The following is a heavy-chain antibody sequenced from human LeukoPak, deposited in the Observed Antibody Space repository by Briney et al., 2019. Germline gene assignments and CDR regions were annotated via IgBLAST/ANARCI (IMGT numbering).Heavy chain of an antibody. Sequence: SETLSLTCTVSGGSISSYYWSWIRQPPGKGLEWIGYTYYSGSTNYNPSLKSRVTISVDTSKNQFSLKLSSVTAADTAVYYCARHYSSGWQPPDYWGQGTLVTVSS. CDR2: TYYSGST. V-gene: IGHV4-59*01. D-gene: IGHD6-19*01. CDR1: GGSISSYY. J-gene: IGHJ4*02. CDR3: ARHYSSGWQPPDY.